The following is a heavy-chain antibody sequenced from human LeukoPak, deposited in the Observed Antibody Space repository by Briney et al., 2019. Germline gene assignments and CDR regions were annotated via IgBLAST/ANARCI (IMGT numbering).Heavy chain of an antibody. CDR3: ARDKVVGATVLDY. Sequence: PGGSLRLSCAGSEFAFSTYWMSWVRQAPGKGLEWVANIKQDGGEMYYVDSVKGRFTISRDNAKTSLYLQMNSLRAEDTAVYYCARDKVVGATVLDYWGQGTLVTVSS. CDR1: EFAFSTYW. J-gene: IGHJ4*02. V-gene: IGHV3-7*01. CDR2: IKQDGGEM. D-gene: IGHD1-26*01.